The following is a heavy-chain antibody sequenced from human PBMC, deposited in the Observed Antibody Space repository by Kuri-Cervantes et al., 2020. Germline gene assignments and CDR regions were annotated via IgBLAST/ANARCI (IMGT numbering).Heavy chain of an antibody. D-gene: IGHD6-13*01. CDR1: GGSISSYY. CDR3: ARARIAAAGTWDY. CDR2: IYHSGST. Sequence: LRLSCTVSGGSISSYYWSWIRQPPGKGLEWIGYIYHSGSTYYNPSLKSRVTISVDRSKSQFSLKLSSVTAADTAVYYCARARIAAAGTWDYWGQGTLVTVSS. V-gene: IGHV4-30-2*01. J-gene: IGHJ4*02.